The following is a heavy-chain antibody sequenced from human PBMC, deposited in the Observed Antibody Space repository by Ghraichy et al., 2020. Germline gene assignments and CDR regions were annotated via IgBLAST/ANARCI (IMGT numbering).Heavy chain of an antibody. CDR2: ISGSVGST. D-gene: IGHD3-22*01. V-gene: IGHV3-23*01. CDR1: GFTFSSYA. CDR3: AKIDGAYYYDSSGYYFDY. J-gene: IGHJ4*02. Sequence: GGSLRLSCAASGFTFSSYAMSWVRQAPGNGLEWVSAISGSVGSTYYADSVKGRFTISRDNSKNTLYLQMNSLRAEDTAVYYCAKIDGAYYYDSSGYYFDYWGQGTLVTVSS.